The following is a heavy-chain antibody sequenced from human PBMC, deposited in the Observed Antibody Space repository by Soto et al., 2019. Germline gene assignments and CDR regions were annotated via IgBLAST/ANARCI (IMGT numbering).Heavy chain of an antibody. CDR1: GFTFNIYW. J-gene: IGHJ4*02. D-gene: IGHD3-22*01. CDR2: INADGSST. V-gene: IGHV3-74*01. CDR3: ARGIVTSGEYYFDS. Sequence: PGGSLRLSCAASGFTFNIYWMHWVRQAPGKGLVWVSRINADGSSTSYADSVKGRVTISRDTAKNMLYLQINSLRAEDTAVYYCARGIVTSGEYYFDSWGQGTLVTVSS.